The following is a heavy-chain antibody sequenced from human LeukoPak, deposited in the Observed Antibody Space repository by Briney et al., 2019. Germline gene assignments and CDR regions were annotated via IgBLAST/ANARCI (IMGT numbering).Heavy chain of an antibody. D-gene: IGHD3-22*01. J-gene: IGHJ4*02. CDR3: ARDDYYDSSGYYSDY. CDR1: AGSISSYY. CDR2: IYTSGST. Sequence: SETLSLTCTVSAGSISSYYWSWIRQPAGKGLEWIGRIYTSGSTNYNPSLKSRVTISVDTSKNQFSLKLSSVTAADTAVYYCARDDYYDSSGYYSDYWGQGTLVTVSS. V-gene: IGHV4-4*07.